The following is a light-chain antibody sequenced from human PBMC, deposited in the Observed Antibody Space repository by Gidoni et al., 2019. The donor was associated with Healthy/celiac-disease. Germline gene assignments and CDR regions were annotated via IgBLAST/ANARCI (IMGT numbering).Light chain of an antibody. J-gene: IGKJ1*01. V-gene: IGKV1-5*03. Sequence: IQMTQSPSTLSASVGDRVTITCRASQSISSWLAWYQQKPGKAPKLLIYKESSLESGVPSRFSGSGSGTEFTLTISSLQPDDFATYYCQQYNSYSKTFGQGTKVEIK. CDR2: KES. CDR3: QQYNSYSKT. CDR1: QSISSW.